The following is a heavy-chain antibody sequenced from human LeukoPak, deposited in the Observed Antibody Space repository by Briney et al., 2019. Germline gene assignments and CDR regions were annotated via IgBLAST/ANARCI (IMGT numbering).Heavy chain of an antibody. V-gene: IGHV4-38-2*02. CDR2: IYHSGST. CDR3: ASWIDY. D-gene: IGHD1-1*01. Sequence: SETLSLTCTVSGYSISSGCYWGWIRQPPGKGLEWIGSIYHSGSTYYNPSLKSRVTISVDTSKNQFSLKLSSVTAADTAVYYCASWIDYWGQGTLVTVSS. CDR1: GYSISSGCY. J-gene: IGHJ4*02.